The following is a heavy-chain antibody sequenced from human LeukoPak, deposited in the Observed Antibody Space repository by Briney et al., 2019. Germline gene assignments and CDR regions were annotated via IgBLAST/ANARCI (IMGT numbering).Heavy chain of an antibody. D-gene: IGHD6-6*01. CDR2: ISSSSSTV. CDR3: ARIAARPGGAFDI. CDR1: GFTLSRNS. J-gene: IGHJ3*02. Sequence: GGSLRLSCGASGFTLSRNSMNWVRQAPGKGLEWVSYISSSSSTVYYADSVKGRFTISRDNAKNSLYLQMNSLRAEDTAVYYCARIAARPGGAFDIWGQGTMVTVSS. V-gene: IGHV3-48*01.